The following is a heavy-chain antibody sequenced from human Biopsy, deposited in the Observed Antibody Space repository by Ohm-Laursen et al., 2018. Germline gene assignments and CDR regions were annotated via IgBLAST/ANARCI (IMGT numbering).Heavy chain of an antibody. CDR1: GLTFSSYC. CDR3: ARDIVTGVDYLDD. Sequence: SLRLSCPASGLTFSSYCMTWVRQAPGKGLEWVANINPDGSEKYYADSVKGRFTISRDNAKNSLYLQMSSLRAEDTAIYYCARDIVTGVDYLDDWGQGTLVTVSS. V-gene: IGHV3-7*01. CDR2: INPDGSEK. D-gene: IGHD7-27*01. J-gene: IGHJ4*02.